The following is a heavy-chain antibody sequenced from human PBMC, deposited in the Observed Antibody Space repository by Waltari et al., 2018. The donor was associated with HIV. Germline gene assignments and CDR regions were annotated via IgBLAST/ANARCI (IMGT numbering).Heavy chain of an antibody. CDR3: ARQWIGLGYCFDF. D-gene: IGHD2-2*03. CDR2: IVPLYGAP. J-gene: IGHJ4*02. CDR1: AGTFNTFA. Sequence: QVQLVQSGAEMKEPGSSVKVSCKASAGTFNTFAVSWVRQARGQGLEWMSGIVPLYGAPNYAQKFQGRVTITADESTDTVYMEMRGLKSEDTAIYYCARQWIGLGYCFDFWGQGTLVTVSS. V-gene: IGHV1-69*12.